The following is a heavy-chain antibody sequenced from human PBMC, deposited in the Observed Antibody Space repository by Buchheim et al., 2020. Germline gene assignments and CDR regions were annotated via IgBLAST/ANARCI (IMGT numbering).Heavy chain of an antibody. CDR1: GGSVSSSYYF. V-gene: IGHV4-39*01. J-gene: IGHJ5*02. Sequence: QVLLQESGPGLVEPSQTLSLTCTVSGGSVSSSYYFWAWVRQPPGKGLEWIGSVYYGGSSFYNPSLRSRLFMSVDTSKNQFSLRLRSVTATDTAVYYCARGISASATRINWFDPWGQGTL. D-gene: IGHD2-15*01. CDR2: VYYGGSS. CDR3: ARGISASATRINWFDP.